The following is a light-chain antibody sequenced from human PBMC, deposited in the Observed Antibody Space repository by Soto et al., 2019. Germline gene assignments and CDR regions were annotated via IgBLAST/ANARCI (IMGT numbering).Light chain of an antibody. V-gene: IGKV3-20*01. CDR1: QSLSGNY. J-gene: IGKJ4*01. CDR3: QQFSSYPLT. Sequence: EIVLTQSPATLSFSPGERATLSCRASQSLSGNYLAWYQQKPGQAPRVLIYRASSRATGIPDRFSGGGSGTDFTLTISRLEPEDFAVYYCQQFSSYPLTFGGGTKVDIK. CDR2: RAS.